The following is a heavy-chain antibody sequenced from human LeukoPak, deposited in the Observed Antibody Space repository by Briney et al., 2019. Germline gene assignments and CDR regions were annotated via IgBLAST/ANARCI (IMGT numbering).Heavy chain of an antibody. CDR1: GFTFSSYW. J-gene: IGHJ4*02. Sequence: GRSLRLSCAASGFTFSSYWMSWVRQAPGKGLEWVANIKQDGSEKYYVDSVKGRFTISRDNAKNSLYLQMNSLRAEDTAVYYCAKDGVQYYFDYWGQGTLVTVSS. CDR2: IKQDGSEK. CDR3: AKDGVQYYFDY. V-gene: IGHV3-7*01. D-gene: IGHD6-6*01.